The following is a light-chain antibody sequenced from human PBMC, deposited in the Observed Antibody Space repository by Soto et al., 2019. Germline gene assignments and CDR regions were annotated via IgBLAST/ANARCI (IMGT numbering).Light chain of an antibody. Sequence: EIVLTQSPGTLSLSPGERATLSCRASQSVSSSYLGWYQQTPGQAPRLLNYGASSSATGIPDRFSGSGCGTDFTLTSSRLEAGDFAVDYCQQYGSSPPWTFGQGTKVDIK. CDR2: GAS. J-gene: IGKJ1*01. CDR3: QQYGSSPPWT. V-gene: IGKV3-20*01. CDR1: QSVSSSY.